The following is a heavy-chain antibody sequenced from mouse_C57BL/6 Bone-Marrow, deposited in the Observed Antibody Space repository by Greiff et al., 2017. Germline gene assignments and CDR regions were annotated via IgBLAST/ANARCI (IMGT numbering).Heavy chain of an antibody. J-gene: IGHJ3*01. CDR2: INPYNGGT. CDR3: ARRIYYDYDGFAY. V-gene: IGHV1-19*01. Sequence: EVQLQQSGPVLVKPGASVKMSCKASGYTFTDYYMNWVKQSHGKSLEWIGDINPYNGGTSYNQKFKGKATLTVDKSSSTAYMELNSLTSEDSAVYYCARRIYYDYDGFAYWGQGTLVTVSA. D-gene: IGHD2-4*01. CDR1: GYTFTDYY.